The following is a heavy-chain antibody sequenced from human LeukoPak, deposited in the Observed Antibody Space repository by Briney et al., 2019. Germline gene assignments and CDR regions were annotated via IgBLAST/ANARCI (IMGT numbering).Heavy chain of an antibody. CDR1: GFTFSSYG. J-gene: IGHJ6*02. Sequence: PGRSLRLSCAASGFTFSSYGMHWVRQAPGKGLEWVAVIWYDGSNKYYADSVKGRFTISRDNSKNTLYLQVNSLRAEDTAVYYCARDGDGYCSSTSCYAGALDVWGQGTTVTVSS. CDR2: IWYDGSNK. V-gene: IGHV3-33*01. CDR3: ARDGDGYCSSTSCYAGALDV. D-gene: IGHD2-2*03.